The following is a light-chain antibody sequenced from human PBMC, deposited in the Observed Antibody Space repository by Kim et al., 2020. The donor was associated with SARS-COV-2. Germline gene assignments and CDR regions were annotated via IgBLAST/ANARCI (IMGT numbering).Light chain of an antibody. CDR2: GAS. CDR1: QSVSDNY. Sequence: EIVLTQSPGTLSLSPGERATLSCRASQSVSDNYLAWYQQKPGQAPRLLIYGASSRATGIPDRFSGSGSGTDFTLTISRLEPEDFAVYYCQQNDTSHTCTSGQGTKL. CDR3: QQNDTSHTCT. J-gene: IGKJ2*02. V-gene: IGKV3-20*01.